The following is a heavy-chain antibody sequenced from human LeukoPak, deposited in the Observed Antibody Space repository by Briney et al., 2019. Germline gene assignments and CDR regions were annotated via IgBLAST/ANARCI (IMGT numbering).Heavy chain of an antibody. CDR3: ARDLLGLKESTMIVVVIPFDY. V-gene: IGHV1-18*01. Sequence: AASVKVSCKASGYTFTSYGISWVRQAPGQGLEWMGWISAYNGNTNYAQKLQGRVTMTTDTSTSTAYMELRSLRSDDTAVYYCARDLLGLKESTMIVVVIPFDYWGQGTLVTVSS. D-gene: IGHD3-22*01. CDR2: ISAYNGNT. J-gene: IGHJ4*02. CDR1: GYTFTSYG.